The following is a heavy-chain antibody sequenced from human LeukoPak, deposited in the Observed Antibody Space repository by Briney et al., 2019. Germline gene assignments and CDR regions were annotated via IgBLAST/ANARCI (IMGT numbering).Heavy chain of an antibody. CDR1: GFTVSSNY. J-gene: IGHJ4*02. CDR2: IYSGGST. D-gene: IGHD3-3*01. CDR3: AFWVSRLATDY. Sequence: PGGSLRLSCAASGFTVSSNYMSWVRQAPGKGLEWVSVIYSGGSTYYADSVKGRFTISRDNSKNTLYLQMNSLRAGDTAVYYCAFWVSRLATDYWGQGTLVTVSS. V-gene: IGHV3-66*01.